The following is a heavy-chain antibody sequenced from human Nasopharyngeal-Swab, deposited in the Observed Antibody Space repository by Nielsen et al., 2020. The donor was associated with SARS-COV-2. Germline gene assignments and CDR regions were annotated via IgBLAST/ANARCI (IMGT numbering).Heavy chain of an antibody. Sequence: SETLSLTCTVSGGSISSYYWSWIRQPPGKGLEWIGYIYYSGSTNYNPSLKSRVTISVDTSKNQFSLKLSSVTAADPAVYYCARFLGDSSGYYYGMDVWGQGTTVTVSS. CDR3: ARFLGDSSGYYYGMDV. D-gene: IGHD3-22*01. V-gene: IGHV4-59*01. CDR2: IYYSGST. CDR1: GGSISSYY. J-gene: IGHJ6*01.